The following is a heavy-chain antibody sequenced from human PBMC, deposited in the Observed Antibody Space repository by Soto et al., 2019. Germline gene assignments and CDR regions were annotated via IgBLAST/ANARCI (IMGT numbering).Heavy chain of an antibody. V-gene: IGHV1-69*01. D-gene: IGHD3-3*01. Sequence: QVQLVQSGAEVKKPGSSVKVSCKASGGTFSSYAISWVRQAPGQGLEWMGGIIPIFGTANYAQKFQGRVTITADESTSTAYMELSSLRSEDTAVYYCARFDGFWSGYPSALYFDYCGQGTLVTVSS. CDR1: GGTFSSYA. CDR3: ARFDGFWSGYPSALYFDY. J-gene: IGHJ4*02. CDR2: IIPIFGTA.